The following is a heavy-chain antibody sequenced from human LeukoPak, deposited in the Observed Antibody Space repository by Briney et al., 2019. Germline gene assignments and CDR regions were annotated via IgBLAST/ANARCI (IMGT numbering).Heavy chain of an antibody. Sequence: PSETLSLTCAVSGGSISCSNWWSWVRQPPGKGLEWIGEIYHSGSTNYNPSLKSRVTISVDKSKNQFSLKLSSVTAADTAVYYCAREILWFGELLPHAFDIWGQGTMVTVSS. CDR3: AREILWFGELLPHAFDI. D-gene: IGHD3-10*01. J-gene: IGHJ3*02. CDR2: IYHSGST. CDR1: GGSISCSNW. V-gene: IGHV4-4*02.